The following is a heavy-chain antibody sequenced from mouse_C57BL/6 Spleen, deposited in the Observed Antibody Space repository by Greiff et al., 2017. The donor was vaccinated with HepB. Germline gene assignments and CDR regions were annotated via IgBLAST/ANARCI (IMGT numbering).Heavy chain of an antibody. CDR1: GFTFSDYG. V-gene: IGHV5-17*01. CDR2: ISSGSSTI. J-gene: IGHJ2*01. D-gene: IGHD2-1*01. Sequence: EVHLVESGGGLVKPGGSLKLSCAASGFTFSDYGMHWVRQAPEKGLEWVAYISSGSSTIYYADTVKGRFTISRDNAKNTLFLQMTSLRSEDTAMYYCARVYYGNYGDYFDYWGQGTTLTVSS. CDR3: ARVYYGNYGDYFDY.